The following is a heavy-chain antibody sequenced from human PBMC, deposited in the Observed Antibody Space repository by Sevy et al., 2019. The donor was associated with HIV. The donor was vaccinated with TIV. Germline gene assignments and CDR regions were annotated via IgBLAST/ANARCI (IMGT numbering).Heavy chain of an antibody. Sequence: GGSLRLSCVASGFTFDDYAMLWVRQAPGKGPEWVSGSSWNSGSIGYAESVKGRFTISRDNARNSLYRQMNGLRVEDTALYYCAKGMGYSNGWYSWFDSWGQGTLVTVSS. J-gene: IGHJ5*01. CDR1: GFTFDDYA. D-gene: IGHD6-19*01. CDR2: SSWNSGSI. CDR3: AKGMGYSNGWYSWFDS. V-gene: IGHV3-9*01.